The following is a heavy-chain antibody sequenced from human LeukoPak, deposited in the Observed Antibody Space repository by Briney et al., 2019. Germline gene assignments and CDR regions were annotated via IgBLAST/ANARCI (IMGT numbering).Heavy chain of an antibody. CDR2: IISSSSTI. J-gene: IGHJ4*02. V-gene: IGHV3-48*01. D-gene: IGHD2-15*01. CDR3: AREGCSGGSCYWRFDY. Sequence: SGGSLRLSCAASGFTFSSYSMNWVRQAPGKGLEWVSYIISSSSTIYYADSVKGRFTISRDNAKNSLYLQMNSLRAEDTAVYYCAREGCSGGSCYWRFDYWGQGTLVTVSS. CDR1: GFTFSSYS.